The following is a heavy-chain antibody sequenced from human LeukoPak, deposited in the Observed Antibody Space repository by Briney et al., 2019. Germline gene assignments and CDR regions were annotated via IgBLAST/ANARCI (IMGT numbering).Heavy chain of an antibody. J-gene: IGHJ4*02. Sequence: GGSLRLSCAASGFTFSSYGMHWVRQAPGKGLEWVAFIRYDGSNKYYADSVKGRFTISRDNSKNTLYLQMNSLRAEDTAVYYCARDRVMFSYYFDYWGQGTLVTVSS. V-gene: IGHV3-30*02. CDR1: GFTFSSYG. CDR3: ARDRVMFSYYFDY. D-gene: IGHD3-10*02. CDR2: IRYDGSNK.